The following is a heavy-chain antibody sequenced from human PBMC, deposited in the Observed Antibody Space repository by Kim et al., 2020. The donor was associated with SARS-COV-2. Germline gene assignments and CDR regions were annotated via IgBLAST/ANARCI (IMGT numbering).Heavy chain of an antibody. V-gene: IGHV1-2*02. Sequence: ASVKVSCKASGYTFTGYYMHWVRQAPGQGLEWMGWINPNSGGTNYAQKFQGRVTMTRDTSISTAYMELSRLRSDDTAVYYCAREIQLVLLNYYGMDVWGQGTTVTVSS. CDR1: GYTFTGYY. D-gene: IGHD6-13*01. J-gene: IGHJ6*02. CDR3: AREIQLVLLNYYGMDV. CDR2: INPNSGGT.